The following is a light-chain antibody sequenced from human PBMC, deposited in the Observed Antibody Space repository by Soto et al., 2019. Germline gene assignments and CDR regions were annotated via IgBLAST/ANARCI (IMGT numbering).Light chain of an antibody. CDR1: TIGSKS. CDR3: QVWDSSSDHTNV. Sequence: SYALSQPSSVSLPPGHTPRITCVGNTIGSKSVHWYQKGPGQAPVLVVYDDADRPSGIPERFSGSNSGNTATLTISGVEAGDEADYYCQVWDSSSDHTNVFGTGTKVSVL. J-gene: IGLJ1*01. CDR2: DDA. V-gene: IGLV3-21*02.